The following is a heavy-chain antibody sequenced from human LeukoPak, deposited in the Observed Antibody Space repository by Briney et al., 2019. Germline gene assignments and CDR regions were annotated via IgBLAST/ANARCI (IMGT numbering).Heavy chain of an antibody. CDR3: ARWGSGNFDY. Sequence: SETLSLTCTVSGYSISSGYYWGWIRQPPGKGLEWIGSIYHSGRTFYNPSLKSRVTISVDTSKNQFSLKLTSVTAADTAVYYCARWGSGNFDYWGQGTLVTVSS. V-gene: IGHV4-38-2*02. J-gene: IGHJ4*02. CDR1: GYSISSGYY. CDR2: IYHSGRT. D-gene: IGHD7-27*01.